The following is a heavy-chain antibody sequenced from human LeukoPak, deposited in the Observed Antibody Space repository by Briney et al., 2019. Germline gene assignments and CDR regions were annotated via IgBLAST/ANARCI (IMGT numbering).Heavy chain of an antibody. CDR1: GFTFGSYN. CDR3: ARDEDCSRTSCYWSHFDY. D-gene: IGHD2-2*01. CDR2: ISSSRNYI. Sequence: GGSLRLSSAASGFTFGSYNMNWVRQAPGKGLEWVSSISSSRNYIYYANSLKGRFTIARDNAKTALYVQMNSLRDEDTAVYYCARDEDCSRTSCYWSHFDYWGQGTLVTVSS. J-gene: IGHJ4*02. V-gene: IGHV3-21*01.